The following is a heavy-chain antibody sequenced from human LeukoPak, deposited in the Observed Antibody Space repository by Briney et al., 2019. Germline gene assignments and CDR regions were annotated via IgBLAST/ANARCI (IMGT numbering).Heavy chain of an antibody. J-gene: IGHJ5*02. CDR3: ARCRIVRATNVRTNWFDP. CDR2: INHSGST. D-gene: IGHD1-26*01. Sequence: SETLSLTRAVYGGSFSGYYWSWIRQPPGKGLEWIGEINHSGSTIYNPSLKSRVTISVDTSKNQFSLKLSSVTAADSAVYYCARCRIVRATNVRTNWFDPWGQGTLVTVSS. CDR1: GGSFSGYY. V-gene: IGHV4-34*01.